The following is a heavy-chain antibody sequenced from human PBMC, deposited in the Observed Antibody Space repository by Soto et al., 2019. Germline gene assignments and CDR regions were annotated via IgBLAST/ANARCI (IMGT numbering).Heavy chain of an antibody. CDR1: CGSISSSSHY. D-gene: IGHD1-26*01. Sequence: SETLSLTCTLSCGSISSSSHYWGWIRQPPGKGLEWIGTMSYSGNTYYNPSLKSRVTISVDTSNTQHSLKLSSVTAADTAVYYGANSGSYFSFDYWSQGTLGTVSS. CDR3: ANSGSYFSFDY. CDR2: MSYSGNT. V-gene: IGHV4-39*01. J-gene: IGHJ4*02.